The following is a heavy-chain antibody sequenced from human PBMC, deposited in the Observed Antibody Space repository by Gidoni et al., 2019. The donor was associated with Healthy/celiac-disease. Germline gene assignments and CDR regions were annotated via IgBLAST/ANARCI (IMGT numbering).Heavy chain of an antibody. D-gene: IGHD3-3*01. V-gene: IGHV3-11*01. J-gene: IGHJ4*02. CDR3: ARTFPSITIFGVVTRFDY. CDR1: GFTFSDYY. Sequence: QVQLVESGGGLVKPGGSLRLSCAASGFTFSDYYMSWIRQAPGKGLEVVSYISSSGSTIYYADSVKGRFTISRDNAKNSLYLQMNSLRAEDTAVYYCARTFPSITIFGVVTRFDYWGQGTLVTVSS. CDR2: ISSSGSTI.